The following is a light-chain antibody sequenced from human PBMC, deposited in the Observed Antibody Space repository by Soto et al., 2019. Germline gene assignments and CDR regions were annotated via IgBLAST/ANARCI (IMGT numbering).Light chain of an antibody. CDR1: QNVGRN. Sequence: EIVMTQSPDTLSVSPGERATLSCRASQNVGRNVAWYQQRPGQAPRLLIHGTSTRAADIPARFRGSGSGTEIKLTITSMQLEDVAVYYYQQQNYRSPTCTFGQGTKLEMK. CDR2: GTS. V-gene: IGKV3-15*01. CDR3: QQQNYRSPTCT. J-gene: IGKJ2*02.